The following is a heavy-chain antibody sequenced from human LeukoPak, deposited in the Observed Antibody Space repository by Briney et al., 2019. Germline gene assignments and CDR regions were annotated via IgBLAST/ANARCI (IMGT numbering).Heavy chain of an antibody. V-gene: IGHV3-48*03. CDR3: VMTVGATILMD. CDR1: GFTFSSYE. J-gene: IGHJ4*02. D-gene: IGHD1-26*01. Sequence: PGGSLRLSCAASGFTFSSYEMNWVRQAPGKGLERVSYISSSGSTIYYADSVKGRFTISRDNAKNSLYLQMNSLRAEDTAVYYCVMTVGATILMDWGQGTLVTVSS. CDR2: ISSSGSTI.